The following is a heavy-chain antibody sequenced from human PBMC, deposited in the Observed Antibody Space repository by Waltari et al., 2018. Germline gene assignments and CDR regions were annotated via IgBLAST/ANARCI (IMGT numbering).Heavy chain of an antibody. J-gene: IGHJ6*02. D-gene: IGHD3-3*01. CDR1: GGTFSSYA. V-gene: IGHV1-69*01. Sequence: QVQLVQSGAEVKKPGSSVKVSCKASGGTFSSYAISWVRQAPGQGVEWMGGSVPCFGKENYTRKSQGRVTITADESTSTAYMELSSLRSEDTAVYYGARRARSYDCWSGYPPEDVWGQGTTVTVSS. CDR2: SVPCFGKE. CDR3: ARRARSYDCWSGYPPEDV.